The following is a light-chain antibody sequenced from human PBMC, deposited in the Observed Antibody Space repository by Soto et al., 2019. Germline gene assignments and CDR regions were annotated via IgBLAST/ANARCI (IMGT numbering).Light chain of an antibody. J-gene: IGKJ1*01. V-gene: IGKV1-5*03. Sequence: PSTLSGSVRERVTITCRASQTISSWLAWYQQKPGKAPKLLIYKASTLKSGVPSRFSGSGSGTEFTLTISSLQPDDFATYYCQHYNSYSEAFGQGTKVDIK. CDR2: KAS. CDR1: QTISSW. CDR3: QHYNSYSEA.